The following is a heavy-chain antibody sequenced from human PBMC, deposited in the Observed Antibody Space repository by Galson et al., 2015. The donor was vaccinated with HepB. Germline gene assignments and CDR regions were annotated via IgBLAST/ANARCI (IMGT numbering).Heavy chain of an antibody. D-gene: IGHD3-10*01. CDR3: AEESQFYEGSGIDY. CDR1: GFSFSSYA. J-gene: IGHJ4*02. CDR2: TSGSGGTA. V-gene: IGHV3-23*01. Sequence: SLRVSCAASGFSFSSYAMTWVRQAPGKGLEWVSATSGSGGTAFHADSVKGRFTISRDTSKNTLYLQMNGLRAEDTAVYYCAEESQFYEGSGIDYWGQGTLVTVSS.